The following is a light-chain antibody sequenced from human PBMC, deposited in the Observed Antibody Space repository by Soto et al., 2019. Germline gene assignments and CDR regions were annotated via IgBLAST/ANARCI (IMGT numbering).Light chain of an antibody. CDR1: QSVSSSY. CDR2: GAS. V-gene: IGKV3-20*01. Sequence: EIVLTQSPCTLSLSPGERATLTCRASQSVSSSYLAWYQQKPGQAPRLHIYGASIRATGIPDRFSGSGAGTYVTLTISRREPEDFAVYYCHQYGSSPPRSFGGGTKVEIK. CDR3: HQYGSSPPRS. J-gene: IGKJ4*01.